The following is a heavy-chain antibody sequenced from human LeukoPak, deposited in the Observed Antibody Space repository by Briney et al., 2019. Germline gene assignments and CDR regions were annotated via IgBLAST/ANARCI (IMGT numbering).Heavy chain of an antibody. CDR1: GGTFSSYA. V-gene: IGHV1-69*05. Sequence: SVKVSCKASGGTFSSYAISWVRQAPGQGLEWMGGIIPIFGTANYAQKFQGRVTITTDESTSTAYMELSSLRSEDTAVYYCASGVWYRSSGSYSSPLFAYWGQGTLVTVSS. CDR3: ASGVWYRSSGSYSSPLFAY. CDR2: IIPIFGTA. D-gene: IGHD1-26*01. J-gene: IGHJ4*02.